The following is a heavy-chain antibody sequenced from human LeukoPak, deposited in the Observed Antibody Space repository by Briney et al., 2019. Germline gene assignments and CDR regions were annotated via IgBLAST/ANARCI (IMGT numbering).Heavy chain of an antibody. J-gene: IGHJ4*02. D-gene: IGHD5-24*01. CDR1: GFTFHDFA. Sequence: GGSLRLSCAASGFTFHDFAMHWVRQAPGKGLEWVAVISNDERNKYYRDSVKGRFTISRDNSKNTVYLQMNSLRTEDTAVYYCAKRDGYNSGSNDYWGQGTLVTVSS. CDR3: AKRDGYNSGSNDY. CDR2: ISNDERNK. V-gene: IGHV3-30*18.